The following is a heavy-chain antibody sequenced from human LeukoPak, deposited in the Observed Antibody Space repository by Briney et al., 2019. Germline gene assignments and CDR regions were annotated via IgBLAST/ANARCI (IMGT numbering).Heavy chain of an antibody. Sequence: GGSLRLSCAASGFTFSSYAMHWVRQAPGKGLEWVAVISYDGSNKYYADSVKGRFTISRDNSKKTLFLQMNSLRAEDAAVYYCAKWNSITSYWNYFGMDVWGQGTTVTVSS. V-gene: IGHV3-30-3*02. CDR2: ISYDGSNK. D-gene: IGHD1-1*01. J-gene: IGHJ6*02. CDR1: GFTFSSYA. CDR3: AKWNSITSYWNYFGMDV.